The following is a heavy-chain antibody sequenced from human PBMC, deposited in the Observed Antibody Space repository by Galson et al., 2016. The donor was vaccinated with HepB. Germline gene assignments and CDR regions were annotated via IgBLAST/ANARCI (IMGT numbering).Heavy chain of an antibody. CDR2: ISSSSSHI. V-gene: IGHV3-21*01. D-gene: IGHD1-26*01. J-gene: IGHJ6*02. CDR1: GFTFNTYS. CDR3: ATDRPKGELLGLYYYYGMDV. Sequence: SLRLSCAASGFTFNTYSMNWVRQAPGKGLEWVSSISSSSSHIYYADSVKGRFTISRDNAKNSLYLHMNSLRAEDTAVYYCATDRPKGELLGLYYYYGMDVWGQGTTVTVSS.